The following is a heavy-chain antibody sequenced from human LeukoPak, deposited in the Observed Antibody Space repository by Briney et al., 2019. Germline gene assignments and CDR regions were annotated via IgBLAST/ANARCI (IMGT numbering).Heavy chain of an antibody. CDR1: GGSFSGYY. CDR3: ARGSSITMVRGLRYYFDY. D-gene: IGHD3-10*01. J-gene: IGHJ4*02. CDR2: INHSGST. Sequence: SETLSLTCAVYGGSFSGYYWSWIRQPPGKGLEWIGEINHSGSTNYNPSLRSRVTISVDTSKNQFSLKLSSVTAADTAVYYCARGSSITMVRGLRYYFDYWGQETLVTVSS. V-gene: IGHV4-34*01.